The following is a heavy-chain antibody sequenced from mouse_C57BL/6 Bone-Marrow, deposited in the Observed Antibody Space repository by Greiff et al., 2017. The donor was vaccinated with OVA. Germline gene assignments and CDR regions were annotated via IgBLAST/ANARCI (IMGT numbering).Heavy chain of an antibody. CDR2: IWSGGST. CDR3: ARNWNYGSSWYFDV. CDR1: GFSLTSYG. J-gene: IGHJ1*03. D-gene: IGHD1-1*01. V-gene: IGHV2-2*01. Sequence: VQLQESGPGLVQPSQSLSITCTVSGFSLTSYGVHWVRQSPGKGLEWLGVIWSGGSTDYNAAFISRLSISKDNSKSQVFFKMNSLQADDTAIYYCARNWNYGSSWYFDVWGTGTTVTVSS.